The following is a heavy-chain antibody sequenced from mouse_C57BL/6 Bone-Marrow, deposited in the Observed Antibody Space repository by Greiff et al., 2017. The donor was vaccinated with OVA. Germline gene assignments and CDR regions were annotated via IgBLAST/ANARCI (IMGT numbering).Heavy chain of an antibody. CDR3: ARPGLGTFAY. CDR1: GFTFSDYG. D-gene: IGHD3-3*01. J-gene: IGHJ3*01. CDR2: ISSGSSTI. V-gene: IGHV5-17*01. Sequence: EVQLQESGGGLVKPGGSLKLSCAASGFTFSDYGMHWVRQAPEKGLEWVAYISSGSSTIYYADTVKGRFTISRDNAKNTLFLQMTSLRSEDTAMYYCARPGLGTFAYWGQGTLVTVSA.